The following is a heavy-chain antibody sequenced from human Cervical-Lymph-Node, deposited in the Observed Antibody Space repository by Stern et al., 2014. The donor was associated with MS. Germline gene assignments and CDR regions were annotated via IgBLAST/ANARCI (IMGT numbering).Heavy chain of an antibody. CDR2: IYPGYSDP. J-gene: IGHJ4*02. D-gene: IGHD1-7*01. CDR3: AREAMALPYYFDY. Sequence: VQLVQSGAEVRKPGESLRISCKASGYSFNSYWIGWVRQMPGKGLEWVGIIYPGYSDPRYSPSFQGQVPISLDKSISTAYLQWSSLKASDTAMYYCAREAMALPYYFDYWGQGTLVTVSS. V-gene: IGHV5-51*01. CDR1: GYSFNSYW.